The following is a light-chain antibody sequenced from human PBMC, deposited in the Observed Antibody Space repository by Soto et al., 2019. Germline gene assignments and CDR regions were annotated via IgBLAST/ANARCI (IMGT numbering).Light chain of an antibody. J-gene: IGKJ4*01. CDR3: LKNESYPFP. CDR2: GAS. CDR1: QGISNS. Sequence: DIQMTQSPSAMSASLGDRVTITCRATQGISNSLAWFQQKPGRVPKRLIYGASTLQSWAPSRFSDSASGAACRLTMSSLQPEELALYEYLKNESYPFPFGGGTKG. V-gene: IGKV1-17*03.